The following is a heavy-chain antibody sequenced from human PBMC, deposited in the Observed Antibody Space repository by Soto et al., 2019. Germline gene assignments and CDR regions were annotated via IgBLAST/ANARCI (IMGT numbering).Heavy chain of an antibody. CDR3: AHKGPEDWPLDY. J-gene: IGHJ4*02. CDR1: GFSLSTSGVG. Sequence: LTLKESGPTLVRTTQTLTLTCAFSGFSLSTSGVGVGWIRQPPGKALEWLAVIYWDDSKHYSPSLRSRLTITKDTSKNQVVLTMTNMDPMDTGTYYCAHKGPEDWPLDYWGQGTLVTVSS. CDR2: IYWDDSK. V-gene: IGHV2-5*02. D-gene: IGHD3-9*01.